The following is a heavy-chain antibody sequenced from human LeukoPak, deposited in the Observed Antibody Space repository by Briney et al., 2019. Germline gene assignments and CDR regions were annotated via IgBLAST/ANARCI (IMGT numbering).Heavy chain of an antibody. Sequence: GGSLRLSCAASGFTFSSYAMHWVRQAPGKGLEWVAVISYDGSNKYYADSVKGRFTISRDNSKNTLYLQMNSLRAEDTAVYYCARHNKIFGVVSYFDYWGQGTLVTVSS. V-gene: IGHV3-30-3*01. D-gene: IGHD3-3*01. CDR3: ARHNKIFGVVSYFDY. J-gene: IGHJ4*02. CDR1: GFTFSSYA. CDR2: ISYDGSNK.